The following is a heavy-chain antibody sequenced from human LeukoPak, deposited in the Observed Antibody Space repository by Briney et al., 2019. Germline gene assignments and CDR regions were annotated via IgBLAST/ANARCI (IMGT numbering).Heavy chain of an antibody. V-gene: IGHV3-23*01. J-gene: IGHJ6*02. Sequence: PGGSLRLSCAASGFTFSSYAMSWVRQAPGKGLEWVSAISGSGGSTYYADSVKGRFTISRDNSKNTLYLQMNSLRAEDTAVYYCANWMGVPVGGYFDWPMDVWGQGTTVTVSS. D-gene: IGHD3-9*01. CDR2: ISGSGGST. CDR3: ANWMGVPVGGYFDWPMDV. CDR1: GFTFSSYA.